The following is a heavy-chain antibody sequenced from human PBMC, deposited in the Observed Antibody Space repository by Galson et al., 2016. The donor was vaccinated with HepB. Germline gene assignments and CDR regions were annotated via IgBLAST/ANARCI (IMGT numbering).Heavy chain of an antibody. Sequence: SVKVSCKVSGYTLTELSIHWVRQAPGKGLEWMGAFDPKDGETVYAQKFQGRVTMTRDTSTSTVYMELSSLRSEDTAVYYCARPQISGLFDSWGQGTLVTGSS. J-gene: IGHJ4*02. CDR2: FDPKDGET. CDR1: GYTLTELS. CDR3: ARPQISGLFDS. V-gene: IGHV1-24*01. D-gene: IGHD6-19*01.